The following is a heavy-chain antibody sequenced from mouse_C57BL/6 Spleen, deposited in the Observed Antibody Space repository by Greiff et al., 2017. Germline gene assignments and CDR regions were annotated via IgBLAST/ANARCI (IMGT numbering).Heavy chain of an antibody. V-gene: IGHV3-1*01. D-gene: IGHD2-2*01. CDR1: GYSITSGYD. J-gene: IGHJ2*01. CDR2: ISYSGST. Sequence: EVQRVESGPGMVKPSQSPSLTCTVTGYSITSGYDWHWLRHFPGNKLEWMGYISYSGSTNYNPSLKSRISITHDTSKNHFFLKLNSVTTEDTATYYCARGDGYEYYLDYGGQGTTLTVSS. CDR3: ARGDGYEYYLDY.